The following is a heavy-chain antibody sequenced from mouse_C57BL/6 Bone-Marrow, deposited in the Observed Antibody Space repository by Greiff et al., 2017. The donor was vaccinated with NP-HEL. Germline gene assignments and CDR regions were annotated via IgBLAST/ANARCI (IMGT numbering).Heavy chain of an antibody. V-gene: IGHV1-69*01. J-gene: IGHJ2*01. CDR3: ARPYGNYYFDY. CDR1: GYTFTSYW. CDR2: IDPSDSYT. Sequence: QVQLPGAELVMPGASVKLSCKASGYTFTSYWMHWVKQRPGQGLEWIGEIDPSDSYTNYNQKFKGKSTLTVDKSSSTAYMQLSSLTSEDSAVYYCARPYGNYYFDYWGQGTTLTVSS. D-gene: IGHD2-1*01.